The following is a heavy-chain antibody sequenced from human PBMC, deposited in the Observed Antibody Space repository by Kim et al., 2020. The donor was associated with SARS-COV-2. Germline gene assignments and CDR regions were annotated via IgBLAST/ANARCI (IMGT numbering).Heavy chain of an antibody. J-gene: IGHJ4*02. CDR3: ARGPYYGSYTYPVHDY. V-gene: IGHV1-69*08. CDR1: GGSFGSYS. Sequence: SVKVSCKASGGSFGSYSIIWVRQAPGQGLEWMGRIIPVVGTVNYAQKFQGRFTLTADKSTNTAFMDLNSLGFEDTAIYFCARGPYYGSYTYPVHDYWGQ. CDR2: IIPVVGTV. D-gene: IGHD3-10*01.